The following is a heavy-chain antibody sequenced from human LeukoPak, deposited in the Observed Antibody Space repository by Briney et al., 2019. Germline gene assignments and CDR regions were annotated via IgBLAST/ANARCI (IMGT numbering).Heavy chain of an antibody. Sequence: PGGSLRLSCGPSGFTFTNAWMSWVRQAPGKGLEWVSAISGSGGSTYYADSVKGRLTISRDNSKNTLYLQMNSLRAEDTAVYYCAKDDQFDYWGQGTRVTVSS. CDR3: AKDDQFDY. V-gene: IGHV3-23*01. CDR1: GFTFTNAW. J-gene: IGHJ4*02. CDR2: ISGSGGST.